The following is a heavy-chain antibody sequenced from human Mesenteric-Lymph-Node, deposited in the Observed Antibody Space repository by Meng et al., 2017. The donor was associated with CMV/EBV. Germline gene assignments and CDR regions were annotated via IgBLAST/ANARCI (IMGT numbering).Heavy chain of an antibody. D-gene: IGHD6-19*01. Sequence: ASGKVSCKASGYTFTSYDINWVRQATGQGLEWMGWMNPNSGNTGYAQKFQGRVTITRNTSISTAYMELSSLRSEDTAVYYCARVRGSSGWYKNWFDPWGQGTLVTVSS. CDR2: MNPNSGNT. V-gene: IGHV1-8*03. J-gene: IGHJ5*02. CDR1: GYTFTSYD. CDR3: ARVRGSSGWYKNWFDP.